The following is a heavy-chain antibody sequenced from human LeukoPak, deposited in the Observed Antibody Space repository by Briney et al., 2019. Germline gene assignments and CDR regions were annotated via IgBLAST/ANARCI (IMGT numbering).Heavy chain of an antibody. CDR1: GFTFSNAW. CDR2: IKSKTDGGTT. V-gene: IGHV3-15*01. CDR3: TTEDLWLVPNPDY. D-gene: IGHD6-19*01. Sequence: GGSLRLSCAASGFTFSNAWMSWVRQAPGKGLEWVGRIKSKTDGGTTDYAAPVKGRFTISRDDSKNTLYLQMNSLKTEDTAVYYCTTEDLWLVPNPDYWGQGTLVTVSS. J-gene: IGHJ4*02.